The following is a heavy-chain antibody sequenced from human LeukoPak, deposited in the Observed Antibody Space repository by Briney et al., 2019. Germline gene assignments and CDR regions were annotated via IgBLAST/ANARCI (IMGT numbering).Heavy chain of an antibody. Sequence: GASLQISCKGSGYSFTSYWIGWVRQMPGKGLEWMGIIYPGDSDTRYSPSFQGQVTISADKSISTAYLQWSSLKASDTAMYYCARLQRYCGGDCYGAFDIWGQGTMVTVSS. CDR3: ARLQRYCGGDCYGAFDI. D-gene: IGHD2-21*02. J-gene: IGHJ3*02. CDR1: GYSFTSYW. CDR2: IYPGDSDT. V-gene: IGHV5-51*01.